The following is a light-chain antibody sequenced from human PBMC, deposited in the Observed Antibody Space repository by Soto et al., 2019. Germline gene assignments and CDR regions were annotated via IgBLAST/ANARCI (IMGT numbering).Light chain of an antibody. V-gene: IGLV2-8*01. Sequence: ALTQPPSASGSPGQSVTISCTGTSSDIGDYNYVSWYQQHPGKAPKLMIYEVSKRPSGVPDRFSGSKSGNTASLTVSGLQAEDEADYYCSSYAGSNNLLFGGGTKVTVL. CDR2: EVS. CDR1: SSDIGDYNY. J-gene: IGLJ2*01. CDR3: SSYAGSNNLL.